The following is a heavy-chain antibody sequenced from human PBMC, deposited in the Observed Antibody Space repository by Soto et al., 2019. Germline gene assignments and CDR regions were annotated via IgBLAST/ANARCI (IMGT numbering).Heavy chain of an antibody. J-gene: IGHJ4*02. CDR2: ISSSSSTI. CDR3: ARDTYGSGSYYNVFDY. CDR1: GFTFSSYS. D-gene: IGHD3-10*01. Sequence: EVQLVESGGGLVQPGGSLRLSCAASGFTFSSYSMNWVRQAPGKGLEWVSYISSSSSTIYYADSVKGRFTISRDNAKNSLYLQMNSLRAEDTAVYYCARDTYGSGSYYNVFDYWGQRTLGIVSS. V-gene: IGHV3-48*01.